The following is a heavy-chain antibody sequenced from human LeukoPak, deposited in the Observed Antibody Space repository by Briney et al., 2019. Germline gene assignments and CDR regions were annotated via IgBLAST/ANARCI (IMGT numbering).Heavy chain of an antibody. CDR2: IYYSGTT. J-gene: IGHJ4*02. V-gene: IGHV4-59*01. CDR3: ARGAGWYHY. Sequence: KAAETETLLCTVSGGSISNYYWSWIRQPPGKGLEWIAYIYYSGTTNYNPSLNSRVTISVDTSKNQFSLKLSSVTAADTAVCYCARGAGWYHYWGQGTLVTVSS. CDR1: GGSISNYY. D-gene: IGHD6-19*01.